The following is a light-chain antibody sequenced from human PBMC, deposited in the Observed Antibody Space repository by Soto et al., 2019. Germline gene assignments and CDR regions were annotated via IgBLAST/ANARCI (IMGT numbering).Light chain of an antibody. V-gene: IGLV1-40*01. Sequence: QSVMTQPPSVSGAPGQRVTISCTGSSSNIGAGYDVHWYQQRPGTAPKLLIFGNNNRPSGVPDRFSGSKSGTSASLAITGLQAEDEGDYYCSSFAGTNSFVFGTGTKLTVL. CDR1: SSNIGAGYD. CDR3: SSFAGTNSFV. CDR2: GNN. J-gene: IGLJ1*01.